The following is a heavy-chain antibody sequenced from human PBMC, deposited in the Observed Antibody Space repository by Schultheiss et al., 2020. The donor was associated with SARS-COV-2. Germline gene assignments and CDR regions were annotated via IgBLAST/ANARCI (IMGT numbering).Heavy chain of an antibody. CDR3: ARALHPTAMVMGG. V-gene: IGHV1-46*01. D-gene: IGHD5-18*01. J-gene: IGHJ4*02. Sequence: ASVKVSCKASGYTFTRYYIHWVRQAPGQGLEWMGIINPSGGSASYTQKFQGRVTMTRDTSTSTVYMELSNLRSEDTAVYYCARALHPTAMVMGGWGQGTLVTVSS. CDR1: GYTFTRYY. CDR2: INPSGGSA.